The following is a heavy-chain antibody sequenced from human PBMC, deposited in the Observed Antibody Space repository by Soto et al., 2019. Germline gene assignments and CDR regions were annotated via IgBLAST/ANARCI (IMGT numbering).Heavy chain of an antibody. J-gene: IGHJ6*02. V-gene: IGHV3-30*03. CDR2: ISYDGSNK. D-gene: IGHD6-13*01. Sequence: GGSLRLSCAASGFTFSSYGMHWVRQAPGKGLEWVEVISYDGSNKYYEDSVKGRFTISRDNSKNTLYLQMKSLRAEDTAVYYCARVDRYSRSWYGYYYYGMDXWGQGTTFTVS. CDR3: ARVDRYSRSWYGYYYYGMDX. CDR1: GFTFSSYG.